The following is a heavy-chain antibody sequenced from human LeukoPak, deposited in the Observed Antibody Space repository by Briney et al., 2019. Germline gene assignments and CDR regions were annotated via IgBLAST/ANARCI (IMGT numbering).Heavy chain of an antibody. V-gene: IGHV4-39*07. D-gene: IGHD1-1*01. Sequence: PSETLSLTCTVSGGSISSNSNYWAWIRQPPGRGLEWIGSVSYGGSTNYNPSLKSRVTISVDTSKNQFSLKLSSVTAADTAVYYCARHGTSGTNLNWFDPWGQGTLVTVSS. CDR2: VSYGGST. CDR3: ARHGTSGTNLNWFDP. J-gene: IGHJ5*02. CDR1: GGSISSNSNY.